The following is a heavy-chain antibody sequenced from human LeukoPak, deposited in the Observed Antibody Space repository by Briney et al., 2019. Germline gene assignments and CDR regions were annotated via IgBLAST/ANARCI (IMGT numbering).Heavy chain of an antibody. D-gene: IGHD6-6*01. CDR1: GGTFSSYA. V-gene: IGHV1-46*01. CDR3: ARGSIAVDF. J-gene: IGHJ4*02. Sequence: ASVKVSCKASGGTFSSYAISWVRQAPGQGLEWMGIINPSGGSTSYAQKFQGRVTMTRDTSTSTVYMELSSLRSEDTAVYYCARGSIAVDFWGQGTLVTVSS. CDR2: INPSGGST.